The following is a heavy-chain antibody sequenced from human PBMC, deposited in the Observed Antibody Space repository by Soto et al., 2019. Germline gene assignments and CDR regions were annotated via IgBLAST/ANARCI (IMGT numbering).Heavy chain of an antibody. Sequence: QVQLVESGGGVVQPGRSLRLSCVASGFTFSNYGMHWVRQAPGKGPEWVAVIWYDGSNKDYADSVKGRFTISRDNSRNTLYLQTNSLRAEDTAVYYCASALETGDYWGQGTLVTVSS. D-gene: IGHD3-10*01. CDR2: IWYDGSNK. V-gene: IGHV3-33*01. CDR3: ASALETGDY. J-gene: IGHJ4*02. CDR1: GFTFSNYG.